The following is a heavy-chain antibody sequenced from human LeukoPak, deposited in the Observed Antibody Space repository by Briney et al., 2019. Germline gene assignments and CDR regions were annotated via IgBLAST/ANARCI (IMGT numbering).Heavy chain of an antibody. D-gene: IGHD3-10*01. CDR1: GYTLTELS. CDR3: ATGGVWFGEPLYYFDY. V-gene: IGHV1-24*01. CDR2: FDPEDGET. Sequence: ASVTVSCKVSGYTLTELSMHWVRQAPGKGLEWMGGFDPEDGETIYAQKFQGRVTMTEDTSTDTAYMELSSLRSEDTAVYYCATGGVWFGEPLYYFDYWGQGTLVTASS. J-gene: IGHJ4*02.